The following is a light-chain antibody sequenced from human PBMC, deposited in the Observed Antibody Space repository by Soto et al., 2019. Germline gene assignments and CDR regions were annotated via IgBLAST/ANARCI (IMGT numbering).Light chain of an antibody. CDR3: QQYGSAWT. Sequence: EIGLTQSPGTLSLSPGDRATLSCRASQSVGSSYLAWYQQKPGQAPRLLIYGASSRATGIPDRFSGSGSGTDFTLTISRLEPEDFAVYYCQQYGSAWTFGQGTKVDIK. CDR1: QSVGSSY. V-gene: IGKV3-20*01. J-gene: IGKJ1*01. CDR2: GAS.